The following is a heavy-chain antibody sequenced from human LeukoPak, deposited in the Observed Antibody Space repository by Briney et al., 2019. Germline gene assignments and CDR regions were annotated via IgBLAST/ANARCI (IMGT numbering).Heavy chain of an antibody. Sequence: SVKVSCKASGGTFSSYAISWVRQAPGQGLEWMGGIIPIFGTANYAQKFQGRVTITADESTSTAYMELSSLRSEDTAVHYCARGNHYYFWSGYYTFDYWGQGTLVTVSS. D-gene: IGHD3-3*01. CDR3: ARGNHYYFWSGYYTFDY. J-gene: IGHJ4*02. CDR2: IIPIFGTA. V-gene: IGHV1-69*13. CDR1: GGTFSSYA.